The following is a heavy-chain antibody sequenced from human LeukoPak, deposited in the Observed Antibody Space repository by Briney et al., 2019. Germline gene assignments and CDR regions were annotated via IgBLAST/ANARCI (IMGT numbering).Heavy chain of an antibody. CDR1: GFTFSSYW. CDR2: IRYDGSNK. Sequence: PGGSLRLSCAASGFTFSSYWMSWVRQAPGKGLEWVAFIRYDGSNKYYADSVKGRFTIPRDNSKNTLYLQMNSLRAEDTAVYYCAKVRGVGATTGGFDYWGQGTLVTVSS. D-gene: IGHD1-26*01. CDR3: AKVRGVGATTGGFDY. V-gene: IGHV3-30*02. J-gene: IGHJ4*02.